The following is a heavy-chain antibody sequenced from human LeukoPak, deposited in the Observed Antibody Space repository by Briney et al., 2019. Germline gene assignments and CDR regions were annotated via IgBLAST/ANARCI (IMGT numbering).Heavy chain of an antibody. D-gene: IGHD3-3*01. CDR2: IYSSGST. J-gene: IGHJ3*02. CDR1: GGSITSYY. Sequence: SETLSLTCTVSGGSITSYYWSWIRQPPGKGLEWIGFIYSSGSTNYNPSLTSRVTISVDTSKNQFSLKLSSVTAADTAVYYCARSSSYYDFWSGYYAFDIWGQGTMVTVSS. V-gene: IGHV4-4*09. CDR3: ARSSSYYDFWSGYYAFDI.